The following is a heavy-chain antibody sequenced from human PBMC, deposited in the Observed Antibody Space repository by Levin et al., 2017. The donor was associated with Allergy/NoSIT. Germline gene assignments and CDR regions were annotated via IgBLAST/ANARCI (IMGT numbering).Heavy chain of an antibody. CDR3: ARRRSGRKGTRDAFDI. CDR2: IYPGDSDT. V-gene: IGHV5-51*01. Sequence: GESLKISCKGSGYSFTSYWIGWVRQMPGKGLEWMGIIYPGDSDTRYSPSFQGQVTISADKSISTAYLQWSSLKASDTAMYYCARRRSGRKGTRDAFDIWGQGTMVTVSS. CDR1: GYSFTSYW. J-gene: IGHJ3*02. D-gene: IGHD1-26*01.